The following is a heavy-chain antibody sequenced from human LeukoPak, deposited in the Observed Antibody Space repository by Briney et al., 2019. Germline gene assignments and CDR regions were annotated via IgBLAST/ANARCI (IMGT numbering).Heavy chain of an antibody. CDR2: IYSGGST. Sequence: PGGSLRLSCAASGFTVSSNYMSWVRQAPGKGLEWVSVIYSGGSTYYADSVKGRFTISRDNSKNTLYLQMNSLRAEDTAVYYCAKDFQSYSGSYGAFDYWGQGTLVTVSS. CDR3: AKDFQSYSGSYGAFDY. J-gene: IGHJ4*02. D-gene: IGHD1-26*01. CDR1: GFTVSSNY. V-gene: IGHV3-53*05.